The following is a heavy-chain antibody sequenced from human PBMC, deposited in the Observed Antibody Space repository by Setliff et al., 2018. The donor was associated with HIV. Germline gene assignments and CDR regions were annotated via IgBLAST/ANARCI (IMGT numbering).Heavy chain of an antibody. CDR2: ISRSSNTV. CDR1: GFTFSTYS. D-gene: IGHD6-19*01. Sequence: PGESLKISCAASGFTFSTYSMNWVRQAPGKGLEWVSYISRSSNTVYYADSLKGRFTISRDNAKNSLYLQMNSLRVEDTAVYYCARASYSSGWYAVKDVWGKGTTVTVSS. V-gene: IGHV3-48*01. CDR3: ARASYSSGWYAVKDV. J-gene: IGHJ6*04.